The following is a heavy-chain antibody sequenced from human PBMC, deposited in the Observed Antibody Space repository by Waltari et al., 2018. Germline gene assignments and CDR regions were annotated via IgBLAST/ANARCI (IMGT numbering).Heavy chain of an antibody. CDR1: GGSIGSSSYY. Sequence: QLQLQESGPGLVKPSETLSLTCTVSGGSIGSSSYYWGWIRQPPGGGLGWFGSIYYSGSTYYNPSLKSRVTISVDTSKNQFSLKLSSVTAADTAVYYCARHGAGTGTTNGVVDYWGQGTLVTVSS. J-gene: IGHJ4*02. V-gene: IGHV4-39*01. D-gene: IGHD1-1*01. CDR3: ARHGAGTGTTNGVVDY. CDR2: IYYSGST.